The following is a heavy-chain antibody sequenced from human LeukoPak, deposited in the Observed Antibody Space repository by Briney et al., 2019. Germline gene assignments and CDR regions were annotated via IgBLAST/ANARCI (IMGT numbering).Heavy chain of an antibody. V-gene: IGHV4-39*07. Sequence: SETLSLTCTVSGDSISSSSYYWGWIRQSPGKGLEWIGSIYFTGSTYYNPSLKSRVTISVDKSKNQFSLKLSSVTAADTAVYYCASRHYDFWSGYYSSGNYNWFDPWGQGTLVTVSS. J-gene: IGHJ5*02. D-gene: IGHD3-3*01. CDR3: ASRHYDFWSGYYSSGNYNWFDP. CDR2: IYFTGST. CDR1: GDSISSSSYY.